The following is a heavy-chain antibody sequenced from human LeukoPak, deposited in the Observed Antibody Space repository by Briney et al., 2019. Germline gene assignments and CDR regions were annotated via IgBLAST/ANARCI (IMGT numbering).Heavy chain of an antibody. J-gene: IGHJ4*02. V-gene: IGHV1-2*02. CDR3: ARDLTEDDYSNLIFDY. CDR2: INPNSGGT. Sequence: GASVKVSCKASGYTFTGYYMHWVRQAPGQGLEWMGWINPNSGGTNYAQKFQGRVTMTRDTSISTAYMELSRLRSDDTAVYYCARDLTEDDYSNLIFDYWGQGTLVTVSS. CDR1: GYTFTGYY. D-gene: IGHD4-11*01.